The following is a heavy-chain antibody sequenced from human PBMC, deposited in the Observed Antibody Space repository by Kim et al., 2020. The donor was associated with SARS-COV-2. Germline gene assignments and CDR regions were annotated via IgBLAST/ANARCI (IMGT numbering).Heavy chain of an antibody. V-gene: IGHV4-59*01. J-gene: IGHJ4*02. CDR2: IYYSGST. Sequence: SETLSLTCTVSGGSISSYYWSWIRQPPGKGLEWIGYIYYSGSTNYNPSLKSRVTISVDTSKNQFSLKLSSVTAAETAVYYCARSTTVVTYDYWGQGTLVT. CDR1: GGSISSYY. CDR3: ARSTTVVTYDY. D-gene: IGHD4-17*01.